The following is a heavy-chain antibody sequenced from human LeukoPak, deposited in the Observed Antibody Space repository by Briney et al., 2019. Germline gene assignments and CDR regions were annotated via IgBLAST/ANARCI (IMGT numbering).Heavy chain of an antibody. J-gene: IGHJ6*02. V-gene: IGHV1-69*01. D-gene: IGHD3-3*01. CDR3: ARVWCPDLVVIIPYYYYGMDV. CDR2: IIPIFGTA. CDR1: GGTFSSYA. Sequence: SVKVSCKASGGTFSSYAISWVRQAPGQGLEWMGGIIPIFGTANYAQKFQGRVTITADESTITAYMELSSLRSEDTAVYYCARVWCPDLVVIIPYYYYGMDVWGQGTTVTVSS.